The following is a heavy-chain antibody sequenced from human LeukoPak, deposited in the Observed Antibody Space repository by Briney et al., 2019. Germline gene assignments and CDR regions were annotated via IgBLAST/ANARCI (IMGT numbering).Heavy chain of an antibody. CDR3: ARGGGYGY. CDR1: GYIFMNFG. D-gene: IGHD3-16*01. Sequence: ASVKVSCKTSGYIFMNFGLTWVRQAPGQGLEWMGWINTYNDNTNYAQKFRGRVSLTTDPSTGTGYMELRNLKSDDTAVYYCARGGGYGYWGQGTLVTVSS. V-gene: IGHV1-18*01. J-gene: IGHJ4*02. CDR2: INTYNDNT.